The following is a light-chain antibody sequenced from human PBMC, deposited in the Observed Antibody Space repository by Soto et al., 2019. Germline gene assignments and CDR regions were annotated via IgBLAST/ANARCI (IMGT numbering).Light chain of an antibody. J-gene: IGLJ1*01. Sequence: QSVLTQPAPVSGSPGQSITISCTGTSSDVGGHNFVSWYQQHPGKAPKLMIYDVSNRPSGVSARFSGSKSGNTASLTISGLQAEDEADYYCSSYTSSSTLYVFGTGTKVTVL. CDR2: DVS. CDR1: SSDVGGHNF. V-gene: IGLV2-14*01. CDR3: SSYTSSSTLYV.